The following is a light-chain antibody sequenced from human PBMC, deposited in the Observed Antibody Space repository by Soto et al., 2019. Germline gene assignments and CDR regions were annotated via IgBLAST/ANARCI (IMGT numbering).Light chain of an antibody. CDR1: GSDVGAYNL. J-gene: IGLJ1*01. CDR3: CSYAGTVAYV. CDR2: EVN. V-gene: IGLV2-23*02. Sequence: LTKPASGNRFHGRGSSIAKNKTGSDVGAYNLVSWYQQHPGKAPKLIICEVNTRPSGISNRFSGSKSGDTASLTISGLQAEDEADYFCCSYAGTVAYVFGTGTKVTVL.